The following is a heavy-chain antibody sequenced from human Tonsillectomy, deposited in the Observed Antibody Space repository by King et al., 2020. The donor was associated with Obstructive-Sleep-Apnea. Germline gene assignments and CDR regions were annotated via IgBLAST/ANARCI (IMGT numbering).Heavy chain of an antibody. CDR1: GFTFSGYN. Sequence: VQLVESGGGLVQPGGSLRLSCAASGFTFSGYNMNGVRQAPGKGLEGVSYISSSSSTIYYAAYVKGRFPISRDNAKNSLYLQMNSLRAEDTAVYYCARDLVPDAFDIWGQGTMVTVSS. J-gene: IGHJ3*02. V-gene: IGHV3-48*04. D-gene: IGHD6-13*01. CDR2: ISSSSSTI. CDR3: ARDLVPDAFDI.